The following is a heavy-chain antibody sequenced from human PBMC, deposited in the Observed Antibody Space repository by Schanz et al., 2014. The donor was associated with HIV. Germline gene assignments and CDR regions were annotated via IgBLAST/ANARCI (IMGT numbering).Heavy chain of an antibody. Sequence: QAQLVESGGGVVQPGKSLRLSCAASGFIFGAYGMHWVRQAPGKGLEWVTLISYEGSKRYYADSVKGRFTISRDNSKNTLYLQMNSLRVEDTAVYYCANEEVPNDYWGQGTLVTVSS. J-gene: IGHJ4*02. CDR3: ANEEVPNDY. CDR1: GFIFGAYG. CDR2: ISYEGSKR. V-gene: IGHV3-30-3*02.